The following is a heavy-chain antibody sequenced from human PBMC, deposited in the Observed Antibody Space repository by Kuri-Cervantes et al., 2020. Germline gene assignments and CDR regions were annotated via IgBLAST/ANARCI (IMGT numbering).Heavy chain of an antibody. V-gene: IGHV1-2*02. CDR1: GYSFTGYY. Sequence: ASVKVSCKASGYSFTGYYMHWLRQAPGQGLEWMGWINPNRGGTKYAQKFQGKVTMTRDTSISTAYLELTRLRSDDTAVYYCASSVAARPFVNWIDPWGQGTTVTVSS. CDR3: ASSVAARPFVNWIDP. CDR2: INPNRGGT. D-gene: IGHD6-6*01. J-gene: IGHJ5*01.